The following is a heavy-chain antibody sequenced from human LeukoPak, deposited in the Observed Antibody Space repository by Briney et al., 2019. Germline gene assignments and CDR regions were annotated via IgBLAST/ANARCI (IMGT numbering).Heavy chain of an antibody. D-gene: IGHD1-26*01. Sequence: ASVKVSCKASGYTFTSYGISWVRQAPGQGLEWMGWISAYNGNTNYAQKLQGRVTMPTDTSTSTAYMELRSLRSDDTAVYYCARRRWELLSVSSEAYFDYWGQGTLVTVSS. CDR2: ISAYNGNT. V-gene: IGHV1-18*01. CDR3: ARRRWELLSVSSEAYFDY. CDR1: GYTFTSYG. J-gene: IGHJ4*02.